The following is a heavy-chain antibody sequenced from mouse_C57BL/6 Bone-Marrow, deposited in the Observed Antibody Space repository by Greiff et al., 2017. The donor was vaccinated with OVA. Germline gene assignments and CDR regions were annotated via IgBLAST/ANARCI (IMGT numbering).Heavy chain of an antibody. V-gene: IGHV1-81*01. CDR2: IYPRSGNT. Sequence: VKLVESGAELARPGASVKLSCKASGYTFTSYGISWVKQRPGQGLEWIGEIYPRSGNTYYNEKFKGKATLTADKSSSTAYMELRSLTSEDSAVYFCANDYYAMDYWGQGTSVTVSS. J-gene: IGHJ4*01. CDR1: GYTFTSYG. CDR3: ANDYYAMDY.